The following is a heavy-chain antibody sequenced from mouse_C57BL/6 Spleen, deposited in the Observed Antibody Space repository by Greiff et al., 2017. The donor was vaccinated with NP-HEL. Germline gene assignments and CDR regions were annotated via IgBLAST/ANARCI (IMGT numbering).Heavy chain of an antibody. CDR1: GYTFTDHT. J-gene: IGHJ4*01. CDR2: IYPRDGST. CDR3: AIRQLRLRGAMDY. Sequence: VQLQQSDAELVKPGASVKISCKVSGYTFTDHTIHWMKQRPEQGLEWIGYIYPRDGSTKYNEKFKGKATLTADKSSSTAYMQLNSLTSEDSAVYFCAIRQLRLRGAMDYWGQGTSVTVSS. D-gene: IGHD3-2*02. V-gene: IGHV1-78*01.